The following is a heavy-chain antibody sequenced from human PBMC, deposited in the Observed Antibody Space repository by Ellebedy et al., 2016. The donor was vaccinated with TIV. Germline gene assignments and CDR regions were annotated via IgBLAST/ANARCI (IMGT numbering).Heavy chain of an antibody. J-gene: IGHJ4*02. CDR1: GGSISRYY. V-gene: IGHV4-59*01. D-gene: IGHD3-10*01. Sequence: GSLRLSCIVSGGSISRYYWSWIRQPPGRGLEWIGNIYYTGTTNYNPSLQSRVTISLDTSKNQFSLRLTSVTAADTAVYYCARIGGVSSGERPIDYWGQGTLVTVSS. CDR2: IYYTGTT. CDR3: ARIGGVSSGERPIDY.